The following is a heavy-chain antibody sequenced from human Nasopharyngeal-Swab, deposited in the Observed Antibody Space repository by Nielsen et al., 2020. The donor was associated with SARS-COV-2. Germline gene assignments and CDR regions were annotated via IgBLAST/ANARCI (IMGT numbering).Heavy chain of an antibody. J-gene: IGHJ4*02. D-gene: IGHD6-13*01. CDR1: GYTLTELS. V-gene: IGHV1-24*01. CDR3: ARDGSSSWYEQLDY. Sequence: ASVKVSCKVSGYTLTELSMHWVRQAPGKGLEWMGGFDPEDGETIYAQKFQGRVTMTEDTSTDTAYMELSSLRSDDTAVYYCARDGSSSWYEQLDYWGQGTLVTVSS. CDR2: FDPEDGET.